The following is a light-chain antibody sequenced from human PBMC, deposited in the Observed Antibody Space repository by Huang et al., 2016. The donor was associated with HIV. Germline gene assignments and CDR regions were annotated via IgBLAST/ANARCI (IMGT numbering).Light chain of an antibody. J-gene: IGKJ5*01. V-gene: IGKV1-9*01. CDR3: QQLQSYPIT. CDR2: AAS. Sequence: QLTQSPSSLSMSVGDRVIITCQASQDIANSLAWYQHKPGRAPKLLISAASTLQSGVPSRFSGGSAGTDFTLIITNLQPDDFASYYCQQLQSYPITFGQGTRLDI. CDR1: QDIANS.